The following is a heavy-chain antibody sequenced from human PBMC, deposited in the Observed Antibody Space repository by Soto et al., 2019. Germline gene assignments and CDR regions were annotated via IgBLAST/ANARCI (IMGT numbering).Heavy chain of an antibody. CDR1: GGSFSGYY. CDR2: INHSGST. D-gene: IGHD2-2*01. CDR3: ARMGQLYYFDY. J-gene: IGHJ4*02. Sequence: SETLSLTCAVYGGSFSGYYWSWIRQPPGKGLEWIGEINHSGSTNYNPSLKSRVTISVDTSKNQFSLKLSSVTAADTAVYYCARMGQLYYFDYWGQGTLVTVSS. V-gene: IGHV4-34*01.